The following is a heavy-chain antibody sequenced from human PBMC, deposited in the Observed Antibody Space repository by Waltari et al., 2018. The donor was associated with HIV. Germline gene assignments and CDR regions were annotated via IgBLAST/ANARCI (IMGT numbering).Heavy chain of an antibody. CDR1: GYTFTTSA. Sequence: QVHLVQSGAEVKKPGASVKVSCKASGYTFTTSAIHWVRQAPGQRPEWMGWINAVNGNTKDSQKFQGRVTITADEATSTAYMGLSSLRSEDTAVYYCARGEVWVVPAATSYYGMDVWGQGTTVTVSS. CDR3: ARGEVWVVPAATSYYGMDV. D-gene: IGHD2-2*01. CDR2: INAVNGNT. V-gene: IGHV1-3*01. J-gene: IGHJ6*02.